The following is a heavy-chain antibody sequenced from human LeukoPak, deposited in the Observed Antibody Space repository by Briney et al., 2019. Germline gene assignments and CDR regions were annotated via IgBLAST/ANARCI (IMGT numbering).Heavy chain of an antibody. Sequence: PSETLSLTCTVSGGSISSNSYYWGWIRQPPGKGLEWIGSIYYSGSTYYNPSLKSRVTISVDTSKNQFSLKLSSVTAADTAVYYCARRGGTSPIDYWGQGTLVTVSS. CDR3: ARRGGTSPIDY. J-gene: IGHJ4*02. D-gene: IGHD2-2*01. CDR2: IYYSGST. CDR1: GGSISSNSYY. V-gene: IGHV4-39*01.